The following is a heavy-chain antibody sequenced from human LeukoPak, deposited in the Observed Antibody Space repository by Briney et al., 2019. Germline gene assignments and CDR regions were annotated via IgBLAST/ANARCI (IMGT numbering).Heavy chain of an antibody. Sequence: SETLSLTCTVSGDSISSYYWGWIRQPPREGLEWIGCIYYSGSTKYSPSLQSRVTISVDRSKNQFSLRLCSATAADAAIYNCARDYGDYGGWFDPWGQGILVTVSS. V-gene: IGHV4-59*12. CDR2: IYYSGST. CDR3: ARDYGDYGGWFDP. J-gene: IGHJ5*02. D-gene: IGHD4-17*01. CDR1: GDSISSYY.